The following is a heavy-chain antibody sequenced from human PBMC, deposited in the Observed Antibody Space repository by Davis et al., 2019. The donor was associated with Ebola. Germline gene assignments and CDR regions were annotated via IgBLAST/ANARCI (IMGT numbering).Heavy chain of an antibody. V-gene: IGHV3-21*01. Sequence: GESLKISCAASGFTFSSYSMNWVRQAPGKGLEWVSSISSSSSYIYYADSVKGRFTISRDNSKNTLYLQMNSLRAEDTAVYYCARRAYCGGDCLYYFDYWGQGTLVTVSS. J-gene: IGHJ4*02. D-gene: IGHD2-21*02. CDR3: ARRAYCGGDCLYYFDY. CDR1: GFTFSSYS. CDR2: ISSSSSYI.